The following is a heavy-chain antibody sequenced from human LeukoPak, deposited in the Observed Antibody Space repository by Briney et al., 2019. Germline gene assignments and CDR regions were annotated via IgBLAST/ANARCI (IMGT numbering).Heavy chain of an antibody. J-gene: IGHJ4*02. Sequence: ASVKVSCKASGYTFTSYYMHWVRQAPGQGLEWMGIINPSGGSTSYAQKFQGRVTMTRDMSTSTVYMELSSLRAEDTAVYYCAKRGPAGYSSKWGQGTLVTVSS. D-gene: IGHD6-19*01. CDR3: AKRGPAGYSSK. CDR1: GYTFTSYY. V-gene: IGHV1-46*01. CDR2: INPSGGST.